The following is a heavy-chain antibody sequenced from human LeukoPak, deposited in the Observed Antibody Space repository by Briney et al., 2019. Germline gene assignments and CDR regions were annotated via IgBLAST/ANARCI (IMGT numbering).Heavy chain of an antibody. V-gene: IGHV3-30-3*01. CDR3: ARDDSSGYYYSFDY. CDR2: ISYDGSNK. D-gene: IGHD3-22*01. J-gene: IGHJ4*02. Sequence: GRSLRLSCAASGFTFSNYAMHWVRQAPGKGLEWVAIISYDGSNKYYADSVKGRFTISRDNSKNTLYLQMNSLRAKDTAVYYCARDDSSGYYYSFDYWGQGTLVTVSS. CDR1: GFTFSNYA.